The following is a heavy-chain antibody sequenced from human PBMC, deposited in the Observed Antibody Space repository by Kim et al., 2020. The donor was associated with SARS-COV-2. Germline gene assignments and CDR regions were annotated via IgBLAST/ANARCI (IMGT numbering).Heavy chain of an antibody. J-gene: IGHJ4*02. Sequence: GGSLRLSCVASGFTFNMFGLTWVRQSPGKGLEWVSTITGSGGSTFYPDSVKGRFTISRDNGRNTVFLQMNSLRAEDTATYFCAKASLTGPPRKTTVTSFDDWRQGTLLTVSS. CDR2: ITGSGGST. CDR3: AKASLTGPPRKTTVTSFDD. CDR1: GFTFNMFG. V-gene: IGHV3-23*01. D-gene: IGHD4-17*01.